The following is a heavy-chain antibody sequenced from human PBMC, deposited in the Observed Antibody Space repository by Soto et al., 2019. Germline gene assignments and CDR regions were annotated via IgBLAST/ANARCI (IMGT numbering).Heavy chain of an antibody. D-gene: IGHD3-22*01. CDR3: ARRRNYYDSSEEFDP. Sequence: PSETLSLTCTVSGGSISSGGYYWSWIRQHPGKGLEWIGYIYYSGSTYYNPSLKSRVTISVDTSKNQFSLKPSSVTAADTGVYYCARRRNYYDSSEEFDPWGQGTLVTVS. CDR2: IYYSGST. J-gene: IGHJ5*02. CDR1: GGSISSGGYY. V-gene: IGHV4-31*03.